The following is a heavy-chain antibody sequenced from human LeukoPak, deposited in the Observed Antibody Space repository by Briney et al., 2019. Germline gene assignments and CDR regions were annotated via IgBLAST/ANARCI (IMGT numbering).Heavy chain of an antibody. V-gene: IGHV4-39*01. J-gene: IGHJ4*02. D-gene: IGHD2-21*01. CDR1: GGSINSSSYY. Sequence: SETLSLTCTVSGGSINSSSYYWGWIRQPPGKGLEWIGSIYYSGNTYYNPSLKSRVTISVDTSKNQFSLKLSSVTAADTAVYYCARSIVVVIAGGYYFDYWGQGTLVTVSS. CDR2: IYYSGNT. CDR3: ARSIVVVIAGGYYFDY.